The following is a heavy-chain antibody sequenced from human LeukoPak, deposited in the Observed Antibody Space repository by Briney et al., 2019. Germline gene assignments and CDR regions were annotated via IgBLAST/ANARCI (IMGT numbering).Heavy chain of an antibody. V-gene: IGHV4-39*07. CDR3: ARVTYSGDAIDY. J-gene: IGHJ4*02. CDR1: GGSISSSSYY. Sequence: PSETLSLTCTVSGGSISSSSYYWGWISQPPGKGLEWIGSIYYSGSTYYNPSLKSRVTISVDTSKNQFSLKLSSVTAADTAVYYCARVTYSGDAIDYWGQGTLVTVSS. D-gene: IGHD5-12*01. CDR2: IYYSGST.